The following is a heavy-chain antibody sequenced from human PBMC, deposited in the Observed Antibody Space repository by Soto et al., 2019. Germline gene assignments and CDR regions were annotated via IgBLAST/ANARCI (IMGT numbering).Heavy chain of an antibody. J-gene: IGHJ2*01. CDR3: ARDPGLPGQYLYFDR. D-gene: IGHD3-9*01. CDR2: VNPKRGDA. CDR1: GYKFTNYY. V-gene: IGHV1-2*04. Sequence: QVVLVQSGAEVKKPGDSLKVSCKSYGYKFTNYYIHWVRQAPGQGPEWMGWVNPKRGDAIYAQKFQGWVNMTRDMATTTAYLDVNRVKPDDTAVYFCARDPGLPGQYLYFDRWGRGTLVTVYS.